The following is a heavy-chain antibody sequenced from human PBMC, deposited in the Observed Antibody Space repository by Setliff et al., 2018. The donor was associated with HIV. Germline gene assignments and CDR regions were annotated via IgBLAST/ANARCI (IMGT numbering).Heavy chain of an antibody. CDR3: ARSFSGRYFWSGYYTGPDPKGENAFDI. D-gene: IGHD3-3*01. Sequence: ASETLSLTCTVSGGSISNSNYFWGWIRRPPGKGLEWIGRIYSSGSTYYQPSLQGRVSMSIDSSKNHFSLSLRYVTAADTAVYYCARSFSGRYFWSGYYTGPDPKGENAFDIWGQGTMVTVSS. CDR1: GGSISNSNYF. CDR2: IYSSGST. V-gene: IGHV4-39*02. J-gene: IGHJ3*02.